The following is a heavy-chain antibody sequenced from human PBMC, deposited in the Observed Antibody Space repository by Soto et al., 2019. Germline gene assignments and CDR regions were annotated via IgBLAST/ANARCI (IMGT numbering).Heavy chain of an antibody. Sequence: EASVKVSCKASGYTFTAYAIHWVRQAPGQSLEWMGWINAGNGDTKYSQNFQGRVTITRDTSATTAYMELSSLTSEDTAVYYCARDLYISSAPFDPWGQGTLVTVS. CDR3: ARDLYISSAPFDP. CDR2: INAGNGDT. D-gene: IGHD3-9*01. V-gene: IGHV1-3*01. J-gene: IGHJ5*02. CDR1: GYTFTAYA.